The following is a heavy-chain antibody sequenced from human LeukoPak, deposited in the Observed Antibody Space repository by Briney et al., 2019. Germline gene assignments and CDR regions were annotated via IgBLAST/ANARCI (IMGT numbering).Heavy chain of an antibody. D-gene: IGHD5-12*01. CDR2: IYDSGST. Sequence: SETLSLTCTVSGGSIRSSYYYWGWIRQPPGKGLEWIGSIYDSGSTYYNPSLKSRVTISVDTSKNQFSLKLSSVTAADTAVYYCARGPTLRPFDYWGQGTLVTVSS. CDR3: ARGPTLRPFDY. V-gene: IGHV4-39*07. J-gene: IGHJ4*02. CDR1: GGSIRSSYYY.